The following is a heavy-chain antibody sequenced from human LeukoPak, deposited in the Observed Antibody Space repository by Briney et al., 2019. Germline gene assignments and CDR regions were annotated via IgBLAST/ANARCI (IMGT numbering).Heavy chain of an antibody. CDR1: GGSFSGYY. CDR2: INHSGST. D-gene: IGHD3-9*01. Sequence: SETLSLTCAVYGGSFSGYYWSWIRQPPGKGLEWIGEINHSGSTNYNPSLKSRVTISVDTSKNQFSLKLSSVTAADTAVYYCAREALRYFDWLGRRSRSDNWFDPWGQGTLVTVSS. J-gene: IGHJ5*02. V-gene: IGHV4-34*01. CDR3: AREALRYFDWLGRRSRSDNWFDP.